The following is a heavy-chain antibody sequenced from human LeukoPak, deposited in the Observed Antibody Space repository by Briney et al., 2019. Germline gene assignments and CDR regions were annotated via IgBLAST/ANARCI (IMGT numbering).Heavy chain of an antibody. V-gene: IGHV1-69*13. Sequence: SVKVSRKASGGTFSSYAISWVRQAPGQGLEWMGGIIPIFGTANYAQKFQGRVTITADESTSTAYMELSSLRSEDTAVYYCARDIGNYYDSRPAFDIWGQGTMVTVSS. CDR2: IIPIFGTA. CDR1: GGTFSSYA. CDR3: ARDIGNYYDSRPAFDI. J-gene: IGHJ3*02. D-gene: IGHD3-22*01.